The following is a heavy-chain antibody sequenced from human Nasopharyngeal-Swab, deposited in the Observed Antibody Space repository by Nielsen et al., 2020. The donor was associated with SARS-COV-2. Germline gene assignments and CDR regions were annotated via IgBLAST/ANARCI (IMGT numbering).Heavy chain of an antibody. D-gene: IGHD3-10*01. V-gene: IGHV3-33*01. J-gene: IGHJ4*02. Sequence: GGFLRLSCVASGFTYKYGMNWVRQAPGKGLEWVSVIWYDGSKKFYAESVKGRFSISRDESKNTVYLQMSSLRVEDTAVYYCVSAGSIEYWGPGTLVTVSS. CDR1: GFTYKYG. CDR2: IWYDGSKK. CDR3: VSAGSIEY.